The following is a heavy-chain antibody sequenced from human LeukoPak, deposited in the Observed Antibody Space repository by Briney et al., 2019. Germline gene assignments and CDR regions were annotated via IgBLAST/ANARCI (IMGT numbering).Heavy chain of an antibody. CDR2: ISGSGGST. J-gene: IGHJ3*02. Sequence: GGSLRLSCAASGFTFSSYAMSWVRQAPGKGLEWVSAISGSGGSTYYADSVKGRFTISRDNSKNTLYLQMNSLRAEDTAVYYCAKDIRYYYDSSGYYYPTHAFDIWGQGTMVTVSS. D-gene: IGHD3-22*01. CDR3: AKDIRYYYDSSGYYYPTHAFDI. CDR1: GFTFSSYA. V-gene: IGHV3-23*01.